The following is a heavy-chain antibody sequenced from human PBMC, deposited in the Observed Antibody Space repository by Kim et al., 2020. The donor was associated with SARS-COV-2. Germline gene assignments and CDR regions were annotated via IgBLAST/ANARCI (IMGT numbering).Heavy chain of an antibody. CDR3: AMKIAAHPLAPGEFDP. V-gene: IGHV1-3*01. CDR2: INAGNGNT. J-gene: IGHJ5*02. Sequence: ASVKVSCKASGYTFTSYAMHWVRQAPGQRLEWMGWINAGNGNTKYSQKFQGRVTITRDTSASTAYMELSSLRSEDTAVYYCAMKIAAHPLAPGEFDPWGQGTLVTVSS. D-gene: IGHD6-13*01. CDR1: GYTFTSYA.